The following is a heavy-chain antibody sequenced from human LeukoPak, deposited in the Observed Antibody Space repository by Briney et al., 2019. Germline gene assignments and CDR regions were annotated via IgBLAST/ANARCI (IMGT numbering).Heavy chain of an antibody. J-gene: IGHJ4*02. D-gene: IGHD3-10*01. CDR1: GYTFTSYD. Sequence: ASVKVSCKASGYTFTSYDINWVRQATGQGLEWMGWMNPNSGNTGYAQKFQGRVTMTRNTSISTAYMELSSLRSEDTAVYYCARGSLWFGELCDYWGQRTLVTVSS. CDR3: ARGSLWFGELCDY. V-gene: IGHV1-8*01. CDR2: MNPNSGNT.